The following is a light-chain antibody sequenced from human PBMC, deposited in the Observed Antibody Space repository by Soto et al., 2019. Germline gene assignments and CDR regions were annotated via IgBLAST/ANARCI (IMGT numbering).Light chain of an antibody. Sequence: EIWFTQSPATLSLSPGERATLSRRGSQIVYSIHLAWYHHTPGQALRLLIYGASTRAIRIPDRFSGGASGTDFTLTISRLERGYLAVYYCQQCASSPPITFGQGTGLES. V-gene: IGKV3-20*01. CDR3: QQCASSPPIT. CDR1: QIVYSIH. CDR2: GAS. J-gene: IGKJ5*01.